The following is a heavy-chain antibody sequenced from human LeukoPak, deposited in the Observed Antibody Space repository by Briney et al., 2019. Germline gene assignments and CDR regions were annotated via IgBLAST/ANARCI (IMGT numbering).Heavy chain of an antibody. CDR1: GFTFSSYS. CDR2: ISSSSSCI. D-gene: IGHD6-13*01. J-gene: IGHJ4*02. CDR3: ARGLAAAGTRGPY. Sequence: GGSLRLSCAASGFTFSSYSMNWVRQAPGKGLEWVSSISSSSSCIYYADSVKGRFTISRDNAKNSLYLQMNSLRADDTAVYYCARGLAAAGTRGPYWGQGTLVTVSS. V-gene: IGHV3-21*01.